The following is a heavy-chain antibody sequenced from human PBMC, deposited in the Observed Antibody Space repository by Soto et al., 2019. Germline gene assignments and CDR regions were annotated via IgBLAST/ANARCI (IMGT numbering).Heavy chain of an antibody. CDR2: ISSSSSTI. CDR1: GFTFSSYS. V-gene: IGHV3-48*01. CDR3: ARDPLWFGELLLDY. D-gene: IGHD3-10*01. Sequence: EVQLVESGGGLVQPGGSLRLSCAASGFTFSSYSMNWVRQAPGKGLEWVSYISSSSSTIYYADSVKGRFTISRDNAKNSLYLQMNSLRAEDTAVYYWARDPLWFGELLLDYWGQGTLVTVSS. J-gene: IGHJ4*02.